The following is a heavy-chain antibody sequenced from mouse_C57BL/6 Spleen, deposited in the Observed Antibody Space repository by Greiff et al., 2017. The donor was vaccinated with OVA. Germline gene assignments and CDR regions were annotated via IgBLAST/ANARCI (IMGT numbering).Heavy chain of an antibody. CDR3: TRYIATIVPYYFDY. Sequence: VQLQQSGPVLAKPGASVKMSCKTSGYTFTSYWMHWVKQRPGQGLEWIGAINPGTGDTSYNQKFKGKATLTAVTSASTAYMELSSLTNEDSAVYYCTRYIATIVPYYFDYWGQGTTLTVSS. J-gene: IGHJ2*01. V-gene: IGHV1-5*01. CDR2: INPGTGDT. D-gene: IGHD1-1*01. CDR1: GYTFTSYW.